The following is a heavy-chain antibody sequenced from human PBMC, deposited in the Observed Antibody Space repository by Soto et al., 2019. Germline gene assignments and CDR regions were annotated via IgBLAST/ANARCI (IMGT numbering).Heavy chain of an antibody. D-gene: IGHD2-21*01. CDR3: AREDCYKLAF. V-gene: IGHV4-4*02. Sequence: QVQLQESGPGLVKPSGTLSLTCAVSGGSISHGSWCSWVRQPPRKGLEWIGEIFHSRSTNYNPTLKSRVIISVDNSNNQFSLDLNSVTVADTAVDYCAREDCYKLAFWGQGTPVTVSS. CDR1: GGSISHGSW. J-gene: IGHJ4*02. CDR2: IFHSRST.